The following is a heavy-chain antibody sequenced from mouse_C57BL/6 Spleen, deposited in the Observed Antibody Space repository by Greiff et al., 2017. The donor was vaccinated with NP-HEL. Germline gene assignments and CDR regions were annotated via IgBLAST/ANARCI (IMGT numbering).Heavy chain of an antibody. V-gene: IGHV1-78*01. CDR2: IYPRDGST. D-gene: IGHD2-3*01. Sequence: VQLKQSDAELVKPGASVKISCKVSGYTFTDHTIHWMKQRPEQGLEWIGYIYPRDGSTKYNEKFKGKATLTADNSSSTAYMQLNSLASEDSTVYFCARSGHDSYYYFDYWGQGTTLTVSS. CDR1: GYTFTDHT. J-gene: IGHJ2*01. CDR3: ARSGHDSYYYFDY.